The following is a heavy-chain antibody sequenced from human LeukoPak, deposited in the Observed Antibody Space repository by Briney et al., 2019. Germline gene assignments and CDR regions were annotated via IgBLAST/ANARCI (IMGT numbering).Heavy chain of an antibody. D-gene: IGHD3-22*01. V-gene: IGHV3-7*05. CDR3: ARDFLTYYDSSGQGAYFDY. CDR2: IKQDGSEK. J-gene: IGHJ4*02. Sequence: GGSLRLSWAASGFPFSSYWMSWVRQAPGKGLEWVANIKQDGSEKYYVDSVKGRFTISRDNAKNSLYLQMNSLRAEDTAVYYCARDFLTYYDSSGQGAYFDYWGQGTLVTVSS. CDR1: GFPFSSYW.